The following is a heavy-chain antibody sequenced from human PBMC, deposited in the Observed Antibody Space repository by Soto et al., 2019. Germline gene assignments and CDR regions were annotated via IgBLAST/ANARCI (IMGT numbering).Heavy chain of an antibody. V-gene: IGHV4-39*01. CDR3: AGGLWFGELMVPAFDY. D-gene: IGHD3-10*01. Sequence: SETLSLTCTVSGGSISSSSYYWGWIRQPPGKGLEWIGSIYYSGSTYYNPSLKSRVTISVDTSKNQFSLKLSSVTAADTAVYYCAGGLWFGELMVPAFDYWGQGTLVTVSS. CDR2: IYYSGST. CDR1: GGSISSSSYY. J-gene: IGHJ4*02.